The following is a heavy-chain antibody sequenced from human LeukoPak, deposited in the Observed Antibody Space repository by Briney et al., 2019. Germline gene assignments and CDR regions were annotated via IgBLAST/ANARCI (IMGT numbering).Heavy chain of an antibody. J-gene: IGHJ4*02. CDR1: GVSISSSSYY. V-gene: IGHV4-39*01. CDR2: IYYSGST. Sequence: SETLSLTCTVSGVSISSSSYYWGWIRQPPGKGLEWIGNIYYSGSTYYNPSLKSRVTISVDTSKNQFSLKLSSVTAADTAVYYCARLCGGDCYDPFDYWGQGTLVTVSS. CDR3: ARLCGGDCYDPFDY. D-gene: IGHD2-21*02.